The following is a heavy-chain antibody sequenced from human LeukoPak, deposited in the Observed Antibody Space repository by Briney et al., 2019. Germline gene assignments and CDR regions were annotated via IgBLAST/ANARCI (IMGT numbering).Heavy chain of an antibody. Sequence: PGGSLRLSCAASGFNFSDYNMNWVRQAPGKGLEWVSAIIGKSNTPYYADSVKGRFTISRDDSKNTVWLHMNSLRAEDTAVYYCAKDERPDAKWSIDYWGQGTLVTVSS. V-gene: IGHV3-23*01. CDR2: IIGKSNTP. D-gene: IGHD1-14*01. J-gene: IGHJ4*02. CDR3: AKDERPDAKWSIDY. CDR1: GFNFSDYN.